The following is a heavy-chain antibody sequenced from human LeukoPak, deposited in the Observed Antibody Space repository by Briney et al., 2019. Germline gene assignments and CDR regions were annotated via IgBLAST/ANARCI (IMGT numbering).Heavy chain of an antibody. CDR3: ARQSAYYAFDF. CDR1: GYNFDSYL. J-gene: IGHJ4*02. D-gene: IGHD3-22*01. Sequence: PGESLKISCEGSGYNFDSYLIAWVRQVPGKGLEWMGIMNPSDFDIRKSPSFQGQVTISVDQSISTAYLEWSSLKASDTAIYYCARQSAYYAFDFWGQGTLVTVSS. V-gene: IGHV5-51*01. CDR2: MNPSDFDI.